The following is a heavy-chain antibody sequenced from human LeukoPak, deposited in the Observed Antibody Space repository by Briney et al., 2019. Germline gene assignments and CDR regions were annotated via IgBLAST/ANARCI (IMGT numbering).Heavy chain of an antibody. Sequence: PSETLSLTCTVSGGSISSSSYYWGWIRQPPGKGLEWIGSIYYSGGTYYNPSLKSRVTISVDTSKNQFSLKLSSVTAADTAVYYCARAMVRGVTNVNWFDPWGQGTLVTVSS. J-gene: IGHJ5*02. CDR1: GGSISSSSYY. CDR2: IYYSGGT. V-gene: IGHV4-39*07. CDR3: ARAMVRGVTNVNWFDP. D-gene: IGHD3-10*01.